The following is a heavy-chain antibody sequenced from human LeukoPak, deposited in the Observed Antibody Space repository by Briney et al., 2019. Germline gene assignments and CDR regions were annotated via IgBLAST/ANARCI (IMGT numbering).Heavy chain of an antibody. CDR3: AKDVRVGGGGMDV. J-gene: IGHJ6*02. CDR1: GFTFSSYA. D-gene: IGHD1-26*01. CDR2: ISYDGSNK. V-gene: IGHV3-30-3*01. Sequence: GGSLRLSCAASGFTFSSYAMHWVRQAPGKGLEWVAVISYDGSNKYYADSVRGRFTISRDKFKNTVSLQMNSLRGEDTAVYYCAKDVRVGGGGMDVWGQGTPVTVSS.